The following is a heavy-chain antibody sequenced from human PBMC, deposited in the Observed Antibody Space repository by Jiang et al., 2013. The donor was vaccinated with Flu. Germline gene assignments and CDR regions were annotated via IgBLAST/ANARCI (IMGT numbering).Heavy chain of an antibody. J-gene: IGHJ4*02. CDR3: ARGGSDYEGVSY. CDR2: ITYNGGKS. CDR1: DYG. Sequence: DYGSDLGPPSSRKGGWSGVSGITYNGGKSGYADSVKGRFSISRDNAKRSVYLQMNSLRAEDTAFYYCARGGSDYEGVSYWGQGSLVTVAS. D-gene: IGHD4-17*01. V-gene: IGHV3-20*03.